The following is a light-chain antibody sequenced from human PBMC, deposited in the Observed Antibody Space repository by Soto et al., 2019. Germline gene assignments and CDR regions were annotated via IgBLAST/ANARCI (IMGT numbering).Light chain of an antibody. CDR3: QQYNSQWT. J-gene: IGKJ1*01. CDR2: KAS. Sequence: DIQMTQSPATLSASVGDRCTITCRASQSISSWLAWYQQKPGKAPKLLIYKASSLESGVPSRFSGSGSGTEFTLTISSLQPDDFATYYCQQYNSQWTFGHGTKVDIK. V-gene: IGKV1-5*03. CDR1: QSISSW.